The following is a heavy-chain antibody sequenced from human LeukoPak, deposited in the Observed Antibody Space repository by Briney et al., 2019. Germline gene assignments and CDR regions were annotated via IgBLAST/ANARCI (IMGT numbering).Heavy chain of an antibody. CDR2: IYYNGNT. D-gene: IGHD3-22*01. CDR1: DGSISSYY. CDR3: ARTYLGYYDSSGYAYYFDY. V-gene: IGHV4-59*08. J-gene: IGHJ4*02. Sequence: SSETLSLTCTVSDGSISSYYWSWIRQPPGKGLEWIGYIYYNGNTKYNPSLKSRVTISVDTSKNQSSLKLRSVTAADTAVYYCARTYLGYYDSSGYAYYFDYWGQGTLVPVSS.